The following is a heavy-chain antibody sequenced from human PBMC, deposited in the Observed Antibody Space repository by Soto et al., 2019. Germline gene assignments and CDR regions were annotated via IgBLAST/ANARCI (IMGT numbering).Heavy chain of an antibody. CDR2: INYSGST. J-gene: IGHJ4*02. V-gene: IGHV4-34*01. D-gene: IGHD3-10*01. CDR3: ARVVGSSGDYFDY. Sequence: SETLSLTCDVYGGSFSGHYWSWIRQPPGKGLEWIGEINYSGSTNYSPSLKSRVTLSVDTSKNQFSLRLSSVTAADTAVYFCARVVGSSGDYFDYWGQGILVTVS. CDR1: GGSFSGHY.